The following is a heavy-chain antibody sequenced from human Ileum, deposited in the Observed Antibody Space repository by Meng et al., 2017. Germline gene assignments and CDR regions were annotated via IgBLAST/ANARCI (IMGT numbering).Heavy chain of an antibody. V-gene: IGHV6-1*01. Sequence: QVQLQQSGPGLVMPSQTLSLSRAISGDSVSSNSAAWNWIRQSPSRGLEWLGRTYYRSKWYNNYAVSVRSRISINPDTSKNQFSLQLNSVTPEDTAVYYCARDGGAAPDYFDYWGQGTLVTVSS. J-gene: IGHJ4*02. CDR3: ARDGGAAPDYFDY. D-gene: IGHD3-16*01. CDR1: GDSVSSNSAA. CDR2: TYYRSKWYN.